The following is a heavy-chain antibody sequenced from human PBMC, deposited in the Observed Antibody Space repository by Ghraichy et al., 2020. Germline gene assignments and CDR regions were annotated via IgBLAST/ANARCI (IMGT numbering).Heavy chain of an antibody. CDR3: AKGSYGSGSYV. CDR1: GFTFSSYA. D-gene: IGHD3-10*01. J-gene: IGHJ4*02. CDR2: ISGSGGST. V-gene: IGHV3-23*01. Sequence: LSLTCAASGFTFSSYAISWVRQAPGKGLEWVSAISGSGGSTYYADSVKGRFTISRDNSKNTLYLQMNSLRAEDTAVYYCAKGSYGSGSYVWGQGTLVTVSS.